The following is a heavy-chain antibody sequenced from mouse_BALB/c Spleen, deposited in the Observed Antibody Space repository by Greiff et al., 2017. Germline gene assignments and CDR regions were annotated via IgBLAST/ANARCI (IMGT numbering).Heavy chain of an antibody. Sequence: VQLQQSGPELEKPGASVKISCKATGYTFSSYWIEWVKQRPGHGLEWIGEILPGSGSTNYNEKFKGKATFTADTSSNTAYMQLSSLTSEDSAVYYCARGLSDYYAMDYWGQGTSVTVSS. CDR2: ILPGSGST. CDR1: GYTFSSYW. J-gene: IGHJ4*01. V-gene: IGHV1-9*01. CDR3: ARGLSDYYAMDY.